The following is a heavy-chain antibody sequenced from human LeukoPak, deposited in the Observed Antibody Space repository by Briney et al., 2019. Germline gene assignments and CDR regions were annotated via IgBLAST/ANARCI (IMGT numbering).Heavy chain of an antibody. CDR3: ARDRRFYHDFLSGHNWFDP. CDR2: ISDTGYST. Sequence: GGSLRLSCVASGFTFSSYEMNWVRQAPGKGLEWISYISDTGYSTHYADSVKGRFTISRDNAKNSLFLQMNSLRAEDTAVYYCARDRRFYHDFLSGHNWFDPSGQGTLVTVSS. CDR1: GFTFSSYE. V-gene: IGHV3-48*03. J-gene: IGHJ5*02. D-gene: IGHD3-3*01.